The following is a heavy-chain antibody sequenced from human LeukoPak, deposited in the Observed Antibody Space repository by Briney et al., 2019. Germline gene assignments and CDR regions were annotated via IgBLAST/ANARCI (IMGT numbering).Heavy chain of an antibody. D-gene: IGHD3-10*01. V-gene: IGHV1-24*01. Sequence: ASVKVSCKVSGYTLTELSMHWVRQAPGKGLEWMGGFDPEDGETIYVQKFQGRVSMTEDTSTDTAYMELSSLRSEDTAVYYCATATMVRGVLFGYFDYWGQGTLVTVSS. CDR2: FDPEDGET. CDR3: ATATMVRGVLFGYFDY. J-gene: IGHJ4*02. CDR1: GYTLTELS.